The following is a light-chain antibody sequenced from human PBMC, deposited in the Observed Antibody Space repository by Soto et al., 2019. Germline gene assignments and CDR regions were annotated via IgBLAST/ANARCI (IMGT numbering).Light chain of an antibody. V-gene: IGKV3-11*01. CDR1: QSVSSY. CDR3: QQRSNWPLT. Sequence: EIVLTHSPATLSLSPGERATLSFSASQSVSSYLAWYQQKPGQAPRLLIYDASNRATGIPARFSGSGSGTDFTLTISSLEPEDFAVYYCQQRSNWPLTFGPGTKVDIK. J-gene: IGKJ3*01. CDR2: DAS.